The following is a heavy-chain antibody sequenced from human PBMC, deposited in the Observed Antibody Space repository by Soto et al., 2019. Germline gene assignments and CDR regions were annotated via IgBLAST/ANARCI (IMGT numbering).Heavy chain of an antibody. CDR3: ARDRGYTYGFDF. Sequence: GGSLRLSCAASGLTFTSYSMNWVRQAPGKGLEWVSFIHSSSSTIYYADSVKDRFTISRDNAKNSLYLQMNSLRDEDTAVYYCARDRGYTYGFDFWGQGALVTVSS. J-gene: IGHJ4*02. D-gene: IGHD5-18*01. V-gene: IGHV3-48*02. CDR2: IHSSSSTI. CDR1: GLTFTSYS.